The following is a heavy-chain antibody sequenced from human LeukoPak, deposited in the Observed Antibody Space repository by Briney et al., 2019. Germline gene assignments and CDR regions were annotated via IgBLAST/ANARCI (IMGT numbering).Heavy chain of an antibody. D-gene: IGHD3-16*01. CDR2: FDIEDEKR. CDR1: GYTFTGYY. J-gene: IGHJ4*02. V-gene: IGHV1-24*01. Sequence: ASVKVSCKASGYTFTGYYMHWVRQAPGKGLEWLGGFDIEDEKRWYERKFRGRVTVTEDTSIDTAYMELSGLTSDDTAVYFCTTEYMTSAWRWGYWGQGTLVTVSS. CDR3: TTEYMTSAWRWGY.